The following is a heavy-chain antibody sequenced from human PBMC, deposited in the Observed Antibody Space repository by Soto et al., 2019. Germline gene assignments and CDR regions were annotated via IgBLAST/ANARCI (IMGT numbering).Heavy chain of an antibody. J-gene: IGHJ1*01. CDR1: GFTVSSNY. Sequence: EVQLVESGGGLIQPGGSLRLSCAASGFTVSSNYMSWVRQAPGKGLEWVSVIYSGGSTYYADSVKGRFTISRDNSKXTLDRQMNSLRADDTAGYYCARDRVESGYPEYFQHWGQGTLVTVSS. CDR3: ARDRVESGYPEYFQH. D-gene: IGHD3-22*01. V-gene: IGHV3-53*01. CDR2: IYSGGST.